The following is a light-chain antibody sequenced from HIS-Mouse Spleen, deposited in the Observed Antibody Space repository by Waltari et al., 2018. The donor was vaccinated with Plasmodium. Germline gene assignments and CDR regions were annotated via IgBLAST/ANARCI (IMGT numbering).Light chain of an antibody. CDR2: CEN. J-gene: IGLJ3*02. CDR3: NSRDSSGNHLV. V-gene: IGLV3-19*01. Sequence: SSELTQDPAVSVALGQTVRITCQGDSLRSYYASWYQQKPGQAPVLVIYCENNRPSGIPDRCSGSSSGNTASLTITGAQAEDEADYYCNSRDSSGNHLVFGGGTKLTVL. CDR1: SLRSYY.